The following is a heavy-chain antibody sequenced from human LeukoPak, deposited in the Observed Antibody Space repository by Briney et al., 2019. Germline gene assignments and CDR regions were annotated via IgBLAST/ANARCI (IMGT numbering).Heavy chain of an antibody. CDR1: GGSFSGYY. J-gene: IGHJ5*02. Sequence: PSETLSLTCAVYGGSFSGYYWSWIRQPPGKGLEWIGEINHSGSTNYNPSLKSRVTISVDTSKNQFSLKLSSVTAADTAVYYCARGSSDRYCSSTSCYVRRTNWFDPWAREPWSPSPQ. CDR3: ARGSSDRYCSSTSCYVRRTNWFDP. D-gene: IGHD2-2*01. CDR2: INHSGST. V-gene: IGHV4-34*01.